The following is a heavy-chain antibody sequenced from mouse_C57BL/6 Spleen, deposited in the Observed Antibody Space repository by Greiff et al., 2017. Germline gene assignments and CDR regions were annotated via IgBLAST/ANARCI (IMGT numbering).Heavy chain of an antibody. CDR2: IHPNSGST. J-gene: IGHJ2*01. CDR3: ARSRGPYDYDGFDY. Sequence: QVQLQQPGAELVKPGASVKLSCKASGYTFTSYWMHWVKQRPGQGLEWIGMIHPNSGSTNYNEKFKSKATLTVDKSSSTAYMQLSSLTSEDSAVYYCARSRGPYDYDGFDYWGQGTTLTVSS. V-gene: IGHV1-64*01. CDR1: GYTFTSYW. D-gene: IGHD2-4*01.